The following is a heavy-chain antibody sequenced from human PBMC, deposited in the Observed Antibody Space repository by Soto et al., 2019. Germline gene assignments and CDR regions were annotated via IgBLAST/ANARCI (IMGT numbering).Heavy chain of an antibody. CDR2: IYYIGSSS. J-gene: IGHJ5*02. D-gene: IGHD2-2*01. Sequence: SETLSLTCTVSGGSISSGDYYWSWIRQPPGKGLEWIGYIYYIGSSSYYNPSLKSRLTISLDTSKNQFSLKLSSVTAADTAVYYCARVSCSNTGCYAGGSFDPWGQGALVTVSS. CDR3: ARVSCSNTGCYAGGSFDP. CDR1: GGSISSGDYY. V-gene: IGHV4-30-4*01.